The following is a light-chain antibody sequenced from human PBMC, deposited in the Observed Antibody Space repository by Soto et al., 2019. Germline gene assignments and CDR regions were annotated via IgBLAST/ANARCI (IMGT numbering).Light chain of an antibody. J-gene: IGKJ5*01. CDR2: GAS. V-gene: IGKV3D-15*01. CDR1: QSVSSY. CDR3: QQYNNWPIT. Sequence: EIVLTQSPATLSLSPGERSTLSCRASQSVSSYLAWYQQKPGQAPRLLIHGASTRATGIPARFSGSGSGTEFTLTISSPQSEDFAVYYCQQYNNWPITFGQGTRLEIK.